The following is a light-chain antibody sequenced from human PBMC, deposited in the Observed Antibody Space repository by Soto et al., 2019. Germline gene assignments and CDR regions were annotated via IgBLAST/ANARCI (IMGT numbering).Light chain of an antibody. Sequence: QSALTQPPSASGSPGQSVSISCTGTSSDVGGYNYVSWFQQYPSKAPKLLIHEVNKRPSGVPDRFSGSKSGNTAALTVSGLEAEDEADYYCSSYGGSNNHVFGTGTKLTVL. CDR3: SSYGGSNNHV. V-gene: IGLV2-8*01. CDR1: SSDVGGYNY. CDR2: EVN. J-gene: IGLJ1*01.